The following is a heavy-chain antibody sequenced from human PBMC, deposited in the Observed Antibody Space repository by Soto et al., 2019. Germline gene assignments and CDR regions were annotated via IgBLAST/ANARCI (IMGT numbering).Heavy chain of an antibody. D-gene: IGHD3-22*01. J-gene: IGHJ5*02. CDR3: ASSHPIDYYDSSGYYYLKWFDP. CDR2: ISYSGST. V-gene: IGHV4-39*07. Sequence: PSETLSLTCTVSGVSITSNNYYWGWIRQPPGKGLEWIGIISYSGSTYYSPSLKSRVTISADTSKNQFSLKLSSVTAADTAFYYCASSHPIDYYDSSGYYYLKWFDPWGQGPLVTVS. CDR1: GVSITSNNYY.